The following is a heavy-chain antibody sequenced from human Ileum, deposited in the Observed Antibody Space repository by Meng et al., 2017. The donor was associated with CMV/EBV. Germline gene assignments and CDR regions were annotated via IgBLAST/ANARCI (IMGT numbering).Heavy chain of an antibody. CDR2: FYSSDTY. J-gene: IGHJ5*02. D-gene: IGHD3-10*01. CDR1: GGSVNNYY. Sequence: QGQLQESGPGLVKPSETLSLTCTVSGGSVNNYYWSWIRQSAGKGLEWIGRFYSSDTYNYHPSLDSRVTMSLDTSKNQFSLKLNSVTAADTAVYYCARGTKYGSGNWFDPWGQGTLVTVSS. V-gene: IGHV4-4*07. CDR3: ARGTKYGSGNWFDP.